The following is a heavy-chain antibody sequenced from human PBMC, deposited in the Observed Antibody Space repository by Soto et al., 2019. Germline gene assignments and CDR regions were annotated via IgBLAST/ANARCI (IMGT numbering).Heavy chain of an antibody. CDR1: GFSLSSTRMA. J-gene: IGHJ4*02. D-gene: IGHD6-19*01. V-gene: IGHV2-5*02. Sequence: QITLKESGPTLVKPTQTLTLTCTFSGFSLSSTRMAVGWIRQPPGKALEWLALIYWDDDKRYSPFLKSRLTITMDTSKNQVVRTMSNMDPVDTARYYCAHIVVAGLGYYFDYWGQGTLVTVSS. CDR3: AHIVVAGLGYYFDY. CDR2: IYWDDDK.